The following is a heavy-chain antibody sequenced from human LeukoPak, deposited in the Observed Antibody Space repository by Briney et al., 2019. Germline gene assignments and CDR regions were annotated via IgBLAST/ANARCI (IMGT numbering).Heavy chain of an antibody. J-gene: IGHJ3*02. CDR2: VRYDGSNR. CDR3: AKEEIDAFDI. Sequence: GGSLRLSCAASGFTFSNYVMHWVRQAPGKHLEWVAFVRYDGSNRYYADSVKGRFTISRDDSKNTLYLQMNSLRTEDTAVYYCAKEEIDAFDIWGQGTMVSVSS. D-gene: IGHD5-24*01. V-gene: IGHV3-30*02. CDR1: GFTFSNYV.